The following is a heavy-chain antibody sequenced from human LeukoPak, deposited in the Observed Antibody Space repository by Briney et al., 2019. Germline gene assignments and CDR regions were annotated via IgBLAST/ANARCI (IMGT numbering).Heavy chain of an antibody. D-gene: IGHD1-14*01. CDR2: ISYDGSNK. V-gene: IGHV3-30-3*01. J-gene: IGHJ3*02. CDR3: ARDVLAAGATGTFDI. CDR1: GFTFSSYA. Sequence: GRSLRLSCAASGFTFSSYAMHWVRQAPGKGLEWVAVISYDGSNKYYADSVKGRFTISRDNSKNTLYLQMNSLRAEDTAVYYCARDVLAAGATGTFDIWGQGTMVTVSS.